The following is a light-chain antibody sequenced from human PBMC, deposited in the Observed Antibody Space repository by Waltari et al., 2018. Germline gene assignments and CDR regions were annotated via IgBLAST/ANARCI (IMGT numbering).Light chain of an antibody. J-gene: IGKJ4*01. CDR1: QSVSSY. V-gene: IGKV3-11*01. CDR3: QQRSSWPRLT. Sequence: EIVLTQSPATLSLSPGERATLSFRASQSVSSYLAWYQQKPGQAPRLLIYDASNRATGIPARFSGSGSGTDFTLTITSLEPEDFAVYYCQQRSSWPRLTFGGGTKVEIK. CDR2: DAS.